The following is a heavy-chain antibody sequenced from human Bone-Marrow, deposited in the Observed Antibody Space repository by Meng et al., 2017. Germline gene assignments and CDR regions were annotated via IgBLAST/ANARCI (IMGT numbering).Heavy chain of an antibody. D-gene: IGHD4-17*01. Sequence: QVELVWSGAEEKKPGSSVKVSCKAYGGNFSSYAISWVGQAPGQGLEWMGGIIPIFGTANYAQKFQGRVTITADESTSTAYMELSSLRSEDTAVYYCARTYGDYCFDYWGQGTLVTVSS. J-gene: IGHJ4*02. V-gene: IGHV1-69*01. CDR1: GGNFSSYA. CDR2: IIPIFGTA. CDR3: ARTYGDYCFDY.